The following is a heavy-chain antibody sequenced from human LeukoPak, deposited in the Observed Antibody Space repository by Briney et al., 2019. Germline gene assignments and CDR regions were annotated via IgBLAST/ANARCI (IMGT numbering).Heavy chain of an antibody. CDR2: IIPIFGTA. CDR1: GGTFSSYA. V-gene: IGHV1-69*13. Sequence: SVKVSCKASGGTFSSYANSWVRQAPGQGLEWMGGIIPIFGTANYAQKFQGRVTITADESTSTAYMELSSLRSEDTAVYYCAREWAFVAVAGLGQQEGLDYWGQGTLVTVSS. J-gene: IGHJ4*02. CDR3: AREWAFVAVAGLGQQEGLDY. D-gene: IGHD6-19*01.